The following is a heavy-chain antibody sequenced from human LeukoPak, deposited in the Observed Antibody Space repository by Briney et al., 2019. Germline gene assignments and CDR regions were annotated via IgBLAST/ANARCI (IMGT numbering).Heavy chain of an antibody. CDR1: GYTFTSYD. J-gene: IGHJ3*02. V-gene: IGHV1-8*01. Sequence: ASVKVSCKASGYTFTSYDINWVRQATGQGLEWMGWMNPNSGNTGYAQKFQGRVTMTRDTSTSTVYMELSSLRSEDTAVYYCASGAFLGGGSYQGEAFDIWGQGTMVTVSS. CDR3: ASGAFLGGGSYQGEAFDI. CDR2: MNPNSGNT. D-gene: IGHD1-26*01.